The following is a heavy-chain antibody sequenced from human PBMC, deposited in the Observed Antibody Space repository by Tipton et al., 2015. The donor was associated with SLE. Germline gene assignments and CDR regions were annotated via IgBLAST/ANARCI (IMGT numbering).Heavy chain of an antibody. D-gene: IGHD3-10*02. CDR1: GGSFSGYY. CDR2: IYHDGGT. V-gene: IGHV4-34*01. Sequence: TLSLTCAVFGGSFSGYYWSWFRQPPGKGLEWIGEIYHDGGTNYNPSLKSRVTISIDTSKRQFSLNLTSVTATDTAVYFCARHADYYIPAGMKYKSYFFDYWGPGTLVSVSS. J-gene: IGHJ4*02. CDR3: ARHADYYIPAGMKYKSYFFDY.